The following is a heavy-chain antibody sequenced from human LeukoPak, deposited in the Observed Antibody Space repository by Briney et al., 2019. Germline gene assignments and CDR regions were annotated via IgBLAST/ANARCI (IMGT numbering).Heavy chain of an antibody. V-gene: IGHV1-2*06. CDR1: GYTFTGYY. CDR3: ARGGYCSSTSCLTYFDY. CDR2: INPNSGGT. Sequence: ASVKVSXKASGYTFTGYYMHWVRQAPGQGLEWMGRINPNSGGTNYAQKFQGRVTMTRDTSISTAYMELSRLRSDDTAVYYCARGGYCSSTSCLTYFDYWGQGTLVTVSS. J-gene: IGHJ4*02. D-gene: IGHD2-2*01.